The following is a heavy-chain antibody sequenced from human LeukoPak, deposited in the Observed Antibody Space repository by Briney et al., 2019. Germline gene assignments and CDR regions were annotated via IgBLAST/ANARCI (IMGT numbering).Heavy chain of an antibody. CDR2: IYSGGST. CDR3: ARVRVGATGFDY. Sequence: PGGSLRLSCAASGFTVSSKYMTWVRQAPGKGLEWVSVIYSGGSTYYADSMKGRFTISRDNSKNTLYLQLNSLRAEDTAVYYCARVRVGATGFDYWGRGTLVTVSP. V-gene: IGHV3-53*01. D-gene: IGHD1-26*01. CDR1: GFTVSSKY. J-gene: IGHJ4*02.